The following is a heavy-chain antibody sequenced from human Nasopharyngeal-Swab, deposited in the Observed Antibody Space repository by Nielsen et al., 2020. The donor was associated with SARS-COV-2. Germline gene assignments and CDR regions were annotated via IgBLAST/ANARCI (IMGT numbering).Heavy chain of an antibody. D-gene: IGHD2-15*01. CDR1: GFTFSSYS. Sequence: GESLKISCAASGFTFSSYSMNWVRQAPGKGLEWVSYISSSSSTIYYADSVKGRFTISRDNAKNSLYLQMNSLRDEDTAVYYCARGRSRFGYCSGGSCYSFDYWGQGTLVTVSS. V-gene: IGHV3-48*02. CDR3: ARGRSRFGYCSGGSCYSFDY. J-gene: IGHJ4*02. CDR2: ISSSSSTI.